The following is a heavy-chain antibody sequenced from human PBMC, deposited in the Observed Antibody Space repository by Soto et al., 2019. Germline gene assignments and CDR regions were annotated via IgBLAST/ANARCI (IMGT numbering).Heavy chain of an antibody. D-gene: IGHD3-3*01. CDR1: GYNFSIYG. CDR3: ARDPHEYWTSYWFDP. J-gene: IGHJ5*02. V-gene: IGHV1-18*01. CDR2: ISAYDGKT. Sequence: GDSVKVSCKASGYNFSIYGINSLLQAPVQGLELMGWISAYDGKTTYAEKFQGRVTMTTDASTSTAYMELRSLRSDDTAVYYCARDPHEYWTSYWFDPWGQGTLVTVSS.